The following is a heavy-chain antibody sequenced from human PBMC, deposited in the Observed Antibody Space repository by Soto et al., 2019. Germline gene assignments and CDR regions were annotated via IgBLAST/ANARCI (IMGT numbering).Heavy chain of an antibody. Sequence: PSETLSLTCTVSGGSISSYYWSWIRQPPGKGLEWIGYIYYSGSTNYNPSLKSRVTISVDTSKNQFSLKLSSVTAADTAVYYCARQRYYYGSGSKGGYYFDYWGQGTRVTVSS. D-gene: IGHD3-10*01. V-gene: IGHV4-59*08. J-gene: IGHJ4*02. CDR1: GGSISSYY. CDR3: ARQRYYYGSGSKGGYYFDY. CDR2: IYYSGST.